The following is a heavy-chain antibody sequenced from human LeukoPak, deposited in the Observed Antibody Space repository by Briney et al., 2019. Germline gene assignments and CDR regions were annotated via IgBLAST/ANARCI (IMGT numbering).Heavy chain of an antibody. CDR3: GSRGPYSSGCYDCDY. V-gene: IGHV4-4*07. Sequence: SETLSLTCTASGGSISSYYWSWIRQPAGKGLEWIARIYTSGSTNYNPSLKSRVTMSVDTSKNQFSLKLSSVTAADTAVYYCGSRGPYSSGCYDCDYWGQGTLVTVSS. D-gene: IGHD6-19*01. J-gene: IGHJ4*02. CDR1: GGSISSYY. CDR2: IYTSGST.